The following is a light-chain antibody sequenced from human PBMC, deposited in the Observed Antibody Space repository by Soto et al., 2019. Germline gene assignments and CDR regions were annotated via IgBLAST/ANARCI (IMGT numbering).Light chain of an antibody. CDR1: QSVSYN. CDR2: GAF. J-gene: IGKJ4*01. V-gene: IGKV3-15*01. Sequence: EIVMTQSPATVSVSPGETATLSCRASQSVSYNLAWYQQKPGQGLRLLIYGAFTRATGIPARFSGSGSGTEFTITISSLQSADFSVYYCHQYKNWPPLTFGGGTKVEIK. CDR3: HQYKNWPPLT.